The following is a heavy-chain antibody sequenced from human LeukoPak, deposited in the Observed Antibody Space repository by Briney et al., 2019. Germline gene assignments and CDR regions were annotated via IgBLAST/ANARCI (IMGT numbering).Heavy chain of an antibody. CDR3: ASKGESSSNSYYYYYMDV. V-gene: IGHV4-4*07. CDR1: GGSISSYY. J-gene: IGHJ6*03. CDR2: IYTSGST. D-gene: IGHD6-13*01. Sequence: SETLSLTCTVSGGSISSYYWSWIRQPAGKGLEWIGRIYTSGSTNYNPSLKSRVTISVDTSKNQFSLKLSSVTAADTAVYYCASKGESSSNSYYYYYMDVWGKGTTVTVSS.